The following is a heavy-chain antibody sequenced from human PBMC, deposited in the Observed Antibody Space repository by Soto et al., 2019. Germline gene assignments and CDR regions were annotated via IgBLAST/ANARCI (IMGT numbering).Heavy chain of an antibody. Sequence: EVQLVESGGGLVQPGGSLRLSCAASGFTFSSYSMNWVRQAPGKGLEWVSYISSSSSTIYYADSVKGRVTISRDNAKNSLYLQMNSLRAEDTAVYYCARECSGGSCYPYYSYSYYMDVWGKGTTVTVSS. CDR2: ISSSSSTI. J-gene: IGHJ6*03. CDR3: ARECSGGSCYPYYSYSYYMDV. D-gene: IGHD2-15*01. CDR1: GFTFSSYS. V-gene: IGHV3-48*01.